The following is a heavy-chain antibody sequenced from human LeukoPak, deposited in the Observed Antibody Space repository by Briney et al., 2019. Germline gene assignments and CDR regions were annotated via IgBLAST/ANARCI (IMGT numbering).Heavy chain of an antibody. CDR1: GFTFNKYW. CDR2: ISYDGTNE. Sequence: GGSLRLSCAASGFTFNKYWMNWVRQAPGKGLEWVAVISYDGTNEYFADSVKGRFTISRSNSKNTVYLQMNSLRTEDTALYYCARDASSDYDLGRYYFDHWGQGTLVTVSS. CDR3: ARDASSDYDLGRYYFDH. D-gene: IGHD5-12*01. J-gene: IGHJ4*02. V-gene: IGHV3-30*03.